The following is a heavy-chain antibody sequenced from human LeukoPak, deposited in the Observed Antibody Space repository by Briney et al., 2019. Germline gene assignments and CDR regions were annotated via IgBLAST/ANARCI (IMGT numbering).Heavy chain of an antibody. V-gene: IGHV4-39*01. J-gene: IGHJ4*02. CDR3: SRREEGGTGGFDY. CDR1: GGSITSNNNY. Sequence: SETLSLTCTVSGGSITSNNNYWGWIRQPPGKGLEWNGTVDYSASTYYNPSLKSRVTIYVDTSKNQFSLRLSSVTAADTAMYYCSRREEGGTGGFDYWGQGTLVTVSS. D-gene: IGHD1-14*01. CDR2: VDYSAST.